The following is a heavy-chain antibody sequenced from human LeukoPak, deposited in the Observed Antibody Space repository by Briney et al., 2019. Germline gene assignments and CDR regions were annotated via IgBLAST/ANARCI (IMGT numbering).Heavy chain of an antibody. CDR1: GYTFSGYY. D-gene: IGHD2-8*02. J-gene: IGHJ5*02. CDR2: INPNSGAT. CDR3: ARDRGFCTGTNCGPYFDP. V-gene: IGHV1-2*02. Sequence: SVTVSCKASGYTFSGYYMHWVRQAPGQGLEWMGWINPNSGATKYAQKFQCRVTMTRDTSISTAYMEMSGLTSDDAAIYFCARDRGFCTGTNCGPYFDPWGQGTRDRVSS.